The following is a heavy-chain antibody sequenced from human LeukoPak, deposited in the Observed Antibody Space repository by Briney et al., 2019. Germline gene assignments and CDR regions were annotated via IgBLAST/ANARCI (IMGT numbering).Heavy chain of an antibody. CDR3: ARTSYGDPFDP. D-gene: IGHD4-17*01. CDR2: IYPGESDT. V-gene: IGHV5-51*01. J-gene: IGHJ5*02. CDR1: GYSFNIYW. Sequence: GESLKISCQGSGYSFNIYWIAWVRQMPGKGLEFLGFIYPGESDTRYNPSFQGQVTISADMSAAYLQFHSLKTSDTAIYYCARTSYGDPFDPWGQGTLVTVSS.